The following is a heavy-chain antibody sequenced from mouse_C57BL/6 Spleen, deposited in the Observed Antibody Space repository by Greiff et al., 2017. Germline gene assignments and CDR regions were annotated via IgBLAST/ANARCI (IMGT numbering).Heavy chain of an antibody. CDR1: GYTFTSYW. CDR3: ALDSSAFAY. V-gene: IGHV1-50*01. J-gene: IGHJ3*01. D-gene: IGHD3-2*02. Sequence: QVQLQQPGAELVKPGASVKLSCKASGYTFTSYWMQWVKQRPGQGLEWIGEIDPSDSYTNYNQKFKGNATLTVDTSSSTAYMQLSSLTSEDSAVYYCALDSSAFAYWGQGTLVTVSA. CDR2: IDPSDSYT.